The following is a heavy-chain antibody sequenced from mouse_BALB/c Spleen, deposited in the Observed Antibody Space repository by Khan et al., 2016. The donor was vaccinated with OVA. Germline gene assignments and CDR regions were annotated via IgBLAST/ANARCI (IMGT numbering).Heavy chain of an antibody. CDR3: EREGAAWLPY. V-gene: IGHV1-77*01. CDR1: GYTFADYY. Sequence: VELVESGAELARPGASVKLSCKASGYTFADYYINWLRQRTGQGLEWIGEIYPGSDKTYYNEKFKGTATLTAATSSRTAYMQLSSLTSEDSAVYFCEREGAAWLPYWGQGTQVTVS. J-gene: IGHJ3*01. CDR2: IYPGSDKT.